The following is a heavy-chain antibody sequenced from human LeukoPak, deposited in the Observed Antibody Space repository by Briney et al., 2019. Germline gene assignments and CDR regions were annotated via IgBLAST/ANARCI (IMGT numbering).Heavy chain of an antibody. CDR1: GYTFSRYW. V-gene: IGHV5-51*01. CDR2: IYPGDSDT. D-gene: IGHD6-19*01. Sequence: GESLKISCKGSGYTFSRYWIGWVRQLPGKGLEWMGIIYPGDSDTRYSPSFQGQVTISADKSISTAYLQWSSLEASDTAIYFCARRDSSGWYYFDYWGQGTLLTVSS. CDR3: ARRDSSGWYYFDY. J-gene: IGHJ4*02.